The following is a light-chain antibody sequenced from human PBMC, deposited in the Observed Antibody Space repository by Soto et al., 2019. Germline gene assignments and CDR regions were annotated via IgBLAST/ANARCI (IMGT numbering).Light chain of an antibody. Sequence: EIVMTQSPATLSVSPGERATLSCRASQSVNSNLAWYQQKPGQAPRLLIYDASNRATGIPARFSGSGSGTDFTLTISSLEPEDFAVYYCQQRADWWTFGQGTKVDIK. V-gene: IGKV3-11*01. CDR1: QSVNSN. CDR3: QQRADWWT. CDR2: DAS. J-gene: IGKJ1*01.